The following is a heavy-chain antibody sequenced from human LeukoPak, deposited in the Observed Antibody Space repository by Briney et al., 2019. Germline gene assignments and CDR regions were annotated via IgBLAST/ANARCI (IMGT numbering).Heavy chain of an antibody. CDR2: SSSDETYK. Sequence: GGSLRLSCAASGFPFTVYPTHWVRQAPGKGLEWVSVSSSDETYKFYADSMRGRFTISRDNSKNRLYLQMSDLRADDTAVYFCARSVSGVWLFDYWGRGTLVTVSS. CDR3: ARSVSGVWLFDY. J-gene: IGHJ4*02. CDR1: GFPFTVYP. D-gene: IGHD5/OR15-5a*01. V-gene: IGHV3-30-3*01.